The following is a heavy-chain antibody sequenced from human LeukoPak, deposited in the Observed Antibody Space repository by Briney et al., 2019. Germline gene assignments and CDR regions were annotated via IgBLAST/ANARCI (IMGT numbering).Heavy chain of an antibody. CDR2: IYYSGST. D-gene: IGHD6-13*01. V-gene: IGHV4-61*05. Sequence: PSETLSLTCTVTSGSISTSNYYWGWVRQPPGKALEWIGNIYYSGSTNYNPSLKSRVTILVDTSKNQFSLKLSSVTAADTAVYYCARSGPGFSSSWLPQAPFDTWGQGTMVTVSS. CDR1: SGSISTSNYY. J-gene: IGHJ3*02. CDR3: ARSGPGFSSSWLPQAPFDT.